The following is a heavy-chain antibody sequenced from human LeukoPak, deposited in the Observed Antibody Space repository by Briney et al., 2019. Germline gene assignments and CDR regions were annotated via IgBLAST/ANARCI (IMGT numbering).Heavy chain of an antibody. V-gene: IGHV1-18*01. Sequence: ASVKVSCKASGYTFTSYGISWVRQAPGQGLEWMGWISAYNGNTNYAQKLQGRVTMTTDTSTSTAYMELRSLRSDDTAVYYCARDRRYCSSTSCYMIDYWGQGTMVTVSS. CDR3: ARDRRYCSSTSCYMIDY. CDR2: ISAYNGNT. CDR1: GYTFTSYG. J-gene: IGHJ3*01. D-gene: IGHD2-2*02.